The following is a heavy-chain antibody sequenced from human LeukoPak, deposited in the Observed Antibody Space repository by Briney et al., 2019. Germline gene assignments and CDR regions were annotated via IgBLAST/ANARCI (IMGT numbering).Heavy chain of an antibody. CDR3: ARLPRGNFDY. CDR1: GGSFSGYC. CDR2: INHSGST. J-gene: IGHJ4*02. Sequence: SETLSLTCAVYGGSFSGYCWSWIRQPPGKGLEWIGEINHSGSTNYNPSLKSRVTISVDTSKNQFSLKLSSVTAADTAVYYCARLPRGNFDYWGQGTLVTVSS. V-gene: IGHV4-34*01.